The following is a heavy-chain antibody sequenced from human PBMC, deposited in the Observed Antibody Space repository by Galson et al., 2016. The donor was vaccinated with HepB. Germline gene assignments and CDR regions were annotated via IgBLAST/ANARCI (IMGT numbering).Heavy chain of an antibody. Sequence: VKVSCKVSGYTFTDYYIHWMQQAPGKGLEWMGLVDPEDGETIYAEKFQGRVTITADTSTDTAYMELSSLRSEDTAVYYCATDLRLAVAGKISHVPLTYWGQGTMVTVSS. CDR2: VDPEDGET. V-gene: IGHV1-69-2*01. CDR1: GYTFTDYY. J-gene: IGHJ3*01. CDR3: ATDLRLAVAGKISHVPLTY. D-gene: IGHD6-19*01.